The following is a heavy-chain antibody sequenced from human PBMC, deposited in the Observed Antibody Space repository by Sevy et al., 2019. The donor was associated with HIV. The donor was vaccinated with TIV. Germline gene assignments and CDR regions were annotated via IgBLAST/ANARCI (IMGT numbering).Heavy chain of an antibody. D-gene: IGHD6-13*01. J-gene: IGHJ4*02. CDR2: IIPIFGTA. CDR1: GGTFSSYA. Sequence: ASVKVSCKASGGTFSSYAISWVRQAPGQGLEWMGGIIPIFGTANYAQKFQGRVTITADESTSTAYMELCSLRSEDTAVYYCARRAAAGEIDYWGQGTLVTVSS. CDR3: ARRAAAGEIDY. V-gene: IGHV1-69*13.